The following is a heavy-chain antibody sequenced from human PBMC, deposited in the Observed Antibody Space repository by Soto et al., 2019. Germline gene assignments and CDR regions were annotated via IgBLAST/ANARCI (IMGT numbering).Heavy chain of an antibody. V-gene: IGHV3-13*01. CDR3: ARAPSRSITTRNYMDA. CDR2: IGTAGDT. Sequence: PGGSLRLSCAASGFTFSSYDMHWVRQATGKGLEWVSAIGTAGDTYYPGSVKGRFTISRENAKNSLYLQMNSLRAGDTAVYYCARAPSRSITTRNYMDAWGKGPTVTV. CDR1: GFTFSSYD. D-gene: IGHD3-3*01. J-gene: IGHJ6*03.